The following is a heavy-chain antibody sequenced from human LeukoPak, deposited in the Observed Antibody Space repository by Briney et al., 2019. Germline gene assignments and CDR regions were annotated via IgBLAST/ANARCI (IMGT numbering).Heavy chain of an antibody. CDR1: GYSFTSYW. D-gene: IGHD3-16*02. CDR2: IYPGDSDT. V-gene: IGHV5-51*01. J-gene: IGHJ4*02. Sequence: GESLKISCKGSGYSFTSYWIGWVRQLPGKGLEWMWIIYPGDSDTRYSPSFQGQVTISADKSITTAYLQWSSLKASDTAMYYCARQSYDYVWGSYRPLDYWGQGTLVTVSS. CDR3: ARQSYDYVWGSYRPLDY.